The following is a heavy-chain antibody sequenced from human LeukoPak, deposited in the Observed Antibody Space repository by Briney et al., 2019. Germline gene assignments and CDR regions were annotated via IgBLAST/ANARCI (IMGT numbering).Heavy chain of an antibody. CDR2: INHSGST. V-gene: IGHV4-34*01. D-gene: IGHD2-2*01. CDR3: ARGIDFSSTSRYGVGNGFDP. J-gene: IGHJ5*02. CDR1: GGSFSGYY. Sequence: PSETLYLTCAVYGGSFSGYYWSRIRQPPGKGLEWIGEINHSGSTNYNPSLKSRVTISVDTSKNQFSLKLSSVSAADTAVYYCARGIDFSSTSRYGVGNGFDPSGQGTLVTDSS.